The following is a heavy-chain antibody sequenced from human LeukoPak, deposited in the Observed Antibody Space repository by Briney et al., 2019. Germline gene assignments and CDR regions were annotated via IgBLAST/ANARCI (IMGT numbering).Heavy chain of an antibody. CDR2: IIPMSGTV. CDR3: ASRYSGYGEYYYYYYMDV. J-gene: IGHJ6*03. CDR1: GGSFGSYG. Sequence: GASVKVSCKASGGSFGSYGIAWVRQAPGQGLEWMGGIIPMSGTVNYGTTKHAQKFQGRVTITTDESTSTVYMELSSLRSEDTAVYYCASRYSGYGEYYYYYYMDVWGKGTTVTVSS. V-gene: IGHV1-69*05. D-gene: IGHD3-10*01.